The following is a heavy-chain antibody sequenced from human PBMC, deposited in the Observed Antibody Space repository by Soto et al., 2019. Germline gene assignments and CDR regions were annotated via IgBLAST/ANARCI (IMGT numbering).Heavy chain of an antibody. Sequence: EVQLLESGGGLVQPGGSLSLSCASSGFTFSSYAMSWVRQAPGKGLEWVSAISGSGGSTYYADSVNGRFTISRDNSKNTLYLQMNSLRAEDTAVYYCAKSGIAVAGTEYYFDYWGQGTLVTVSS. CDR3: AKSGIAVAGTEYYFDY. J-gene: IGHJ4*02. CDR2: ISGSGGST. D-gene: IGHD6-19*01. CDR1: GFTFSSYA. V-gene: IGHV3-23*01.